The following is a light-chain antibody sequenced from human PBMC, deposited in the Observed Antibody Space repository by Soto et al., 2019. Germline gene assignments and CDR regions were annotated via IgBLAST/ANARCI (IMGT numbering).Light chain of an antibody. J-gene: IGKJ1*01. V-gene: IGKV1-5*01. CDR3: QQYNSYEWT. CDR2: DAP. CDR1: QSISSW. Sequence: DIQMTQSPSTLSASVGDRVTITCRASQSISSWLAWYQQKPGKAPKLLIYDAPSLESGVPSRFSGSGSGTEFTLTISSLQPDDFATYYCQQYNSYEWTFGQGTKVDIK.